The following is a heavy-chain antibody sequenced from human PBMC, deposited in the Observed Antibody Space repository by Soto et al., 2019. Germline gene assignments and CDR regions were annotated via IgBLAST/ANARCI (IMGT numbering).Heavy chain of an antibody. CDR1: GFTFSSYG. D-gene: IGHD3-10*01. J-gene: IGHJ4*02. CDR3: AKETMVRGVINSGVDY. Sequence: GGSLRLSCAASGFTFSSYGMHWVRQAPGKGLEWVAVISYDGSNKYYADSVKGRFTISRDNSKNTLYLQMNSLRAEDTAVYYCAKETMVRGVINSGVDYWGQGTLVTVSS. V-gene: IGHV3-30*18. CDR2: ISYDGSNK.